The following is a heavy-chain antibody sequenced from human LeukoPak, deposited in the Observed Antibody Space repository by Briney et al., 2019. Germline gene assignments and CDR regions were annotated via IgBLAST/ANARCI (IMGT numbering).Heavy chain of an antibody. J-gene: IGHJ3*02. V-gene: IGHV3-21*01. Sequence: GESLRLSCAASGFTFSSYSMKWVRQAPGKGLEWVSSISGSSSYINYADSVKGRFTISRDNAQNSLFLQLNSLRAEDTAVYYCARDPYSSGWYKDAFDIWGQGTMVTVSS. CDR2: ISGSSSYI. CDR1: GFTFSSYS. D-gene: IGHD6-19*01. CDR3: ARDPYSSGWYKDAFDI.